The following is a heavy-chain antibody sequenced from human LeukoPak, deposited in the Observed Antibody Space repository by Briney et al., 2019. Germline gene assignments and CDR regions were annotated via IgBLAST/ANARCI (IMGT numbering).Heavy chain of an antibody. Sequence: GGSLRLSCTVSGFTVSSNSMSWVRQAPGKGLEWVSFIYSDNTHYSDSVKGRFTISRNNSKNTLHLQMNSLRAEDTAVYYCARRAGAYSHPYDYWGQGTLVTVSS. CDR3: ARRAGAYSHPYDY. CDR1: GFTVSSNS. V-gene: IGHV3-53*01. D-gene: IGHD4/OR15-4a*01. CDR2: IYSDNT. J-gene: IGHJ4*02.